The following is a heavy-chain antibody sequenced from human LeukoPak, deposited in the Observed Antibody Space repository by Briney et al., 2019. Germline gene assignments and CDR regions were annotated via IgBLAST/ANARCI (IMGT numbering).Heavy chain of an antibody. CDR3: AKTVYSYYDY. D-gene: IGHD4-11*01. CDR1: GFTFSWSD. CDR2: ISAGGSDT. Sequence: GGSLRLSCAASGFTFSWSDMNWVRQAPGKGLEWVSGISAGGSDTYHAGSVKGRFTISRDNSKSTLYLQMNSLTAEDTAVYYCAKTVYSYYDYWGQGTLVTVSS. J-gene: IGHJ4*02. V-gene: IGHV3-23*01.